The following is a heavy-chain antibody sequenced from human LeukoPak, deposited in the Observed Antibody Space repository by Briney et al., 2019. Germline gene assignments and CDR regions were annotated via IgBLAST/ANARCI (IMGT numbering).Heavy chain of an antibody. CDR3: AKGLRATYDS. J-gene: IGHJ4*02. V-gene: IGHV3-23*01. CDR1: GFTFSSYA. CDR2: ITDSGDGT. Sequence: GGSPRLSCAASGFTFSSYAMTWVRQAPGKGLEWVSSITDSGDGTYYADSVKGRFTISRDNSKNTLYLQVNSLRADDTAVYYCAKGLRATYDSWGQGTLVTVSS.